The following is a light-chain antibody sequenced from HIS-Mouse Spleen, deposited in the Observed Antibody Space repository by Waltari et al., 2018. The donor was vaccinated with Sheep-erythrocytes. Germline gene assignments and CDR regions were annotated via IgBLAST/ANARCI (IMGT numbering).Light chain of an antibody. Sequence: SYELTQPLSVSVALGQTARITCGGNNIGSKNVHWYQQKPGQAPVLVIYRDSNRPSGLPARFSGSNSGNTSTLIISRAQAGDEADYYCQVWDSSTVVFGGGTKLTVL. V-gene: IGLV3-9*01. CDR3: QVWDSSTVV. CDR1: NIGSKN. CDR2: RDS. J-gene: IGLJ2*01.